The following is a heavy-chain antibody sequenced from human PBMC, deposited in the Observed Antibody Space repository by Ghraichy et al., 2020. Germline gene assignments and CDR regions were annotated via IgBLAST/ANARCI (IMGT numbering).Heavy chain of an antibody. V-gene: IGHV4-34*01. J-gene: IGHJ4*02. CDR2: IDPSGTT. CDR3: ARDQGSGD. CDR1: GGSFSGYS. Sequence: SETLSLTCAVYGGSFSGYSWSWIRQPPGKGLEWIGEIDPSGTTNYNPSVKGRITISVDTSKNQFSLKLNSMTAADTAVYYCARDQGSGDWGQGTLVTVSS.